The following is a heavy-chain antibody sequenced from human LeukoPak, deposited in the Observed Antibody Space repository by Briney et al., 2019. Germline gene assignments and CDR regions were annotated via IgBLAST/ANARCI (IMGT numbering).Heavy chain of an antibody. V-gene: IGHV3-74*01. CDR3: ARGSGYYDSSGYCGY. J-gene: IGHJ4*02. Sequence: GGSLRLSCAASGFTFSGFWIHWVRQAPGKGLVWLSRISIDGSSTNYADSVKGRFTISRDNAKNTVFLQMNSLRAEDTAVYYCARGSGYYDSSGYCGYWGQGTLVTVSS. CDR2: ISIDGSST. D-gene: IGHD3-22*01. CDR1: GFTFSGFW.